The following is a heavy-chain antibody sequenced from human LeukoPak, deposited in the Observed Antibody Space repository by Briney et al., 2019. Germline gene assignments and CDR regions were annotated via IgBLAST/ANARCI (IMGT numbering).Heavy chain of an antibody. CDR1: GGSIRSTAYY. D-gene: IGHD3-22*01. J-gene: IGHJ4*02. V-gene: IGHV4-39*07. Sequence: PSETLSLTCSVSGGSIRSTAYYWGWIRQPPGKGLEWIGSIYYSGNTYYSPSLMSRVTISVDTSKNQFSLNLSSVTAADTAVYYCARAPHFFDTSGSRYYFDYWGQGALVTVSS. CDR3: ARAPHFFDTSGSRYYFDY. CDR2: IYYSGNT.